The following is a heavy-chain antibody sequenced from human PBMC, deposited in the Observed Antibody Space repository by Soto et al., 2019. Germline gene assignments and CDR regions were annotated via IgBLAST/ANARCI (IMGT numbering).Heavy chain of an antibody. Sequence: QVQLVESGGGLVKPGGSLRLSCAASGFTFSDYYMSWIRQAPGKGLEWVSYISSRSSTIFYANSVKGRITITRDNVKNSLYLQMISLRAEDTAVYYCASGTNGAFFVYWGQGILVTVSS. D-gene: IGHD2-8*01. J-gene: IGHJ4*02. CDR1: GFTFSDYY. V-gene: IGHV3-11*01. CDR3: ASGTNGAFFVY. CDR2: ISSRSSTI.